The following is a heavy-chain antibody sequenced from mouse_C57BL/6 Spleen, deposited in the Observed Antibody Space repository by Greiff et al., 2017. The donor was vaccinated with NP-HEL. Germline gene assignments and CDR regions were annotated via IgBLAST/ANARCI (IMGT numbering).Heavy chain of an antibody. CDR1: GYTFTSYW. D-gene: IGHD3-2*02. V-gene: IGHV1-69*01. CDR2: IDPSDSYT. Sequence: VQLQQSGAELVMPGASVKLSCKASGYTFTSYWMHWVKQRPGQGLEWIGEIDPSDSYTNYNQKFKGKSTLTVDKSSSTAYMQLSSLTSEDSAVYYCARKATRYWYFDVWGTGTTVTVSS. CDR3: ARKATRYWYFDV. J-gene: IGHJ1*03.